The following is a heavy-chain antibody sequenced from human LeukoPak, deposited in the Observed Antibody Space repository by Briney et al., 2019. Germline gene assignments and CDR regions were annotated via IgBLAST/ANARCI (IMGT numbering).Heavy chain of an antibody. CDR1: GFTFSTYS. V-gene: IGHV3-21*01. Sequence: AGSLRLSCAASGFTFSTYSMNWVRQAPGQGLEWVSSLSISSTYVYYADSVNGRFTTSKDNAKNSLYLQMNSLRAEDTAVYYCARVRCSGGGCFYNFDYWGQGSLVTVSS. CDR3: ARVRCSGGGCFYNFDY. J-gene: IGHJ4*02. CDR2: LSISSTYV. D-gene: IGHD2-15*01.